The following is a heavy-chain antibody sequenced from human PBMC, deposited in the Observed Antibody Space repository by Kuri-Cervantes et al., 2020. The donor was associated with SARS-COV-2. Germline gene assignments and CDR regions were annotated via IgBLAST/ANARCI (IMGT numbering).Heavy chain of an antibody. D-gene: IGHD2/OR15-2a*01. CDR3: ARVYEYVRLAWGMDV. CDR2: ISYDGSSK. Sequence: GESLKIPCPVSGFTSSNYAMHWVRQAPGKGLEWVAVISYDGSSKYYADSVKGRFTISRDNPKNTLYLQMNRLTIEDTAVYYCARVYEYVRLAWGMDVWGQETTVTVSS. V-gene: IGHV3-30*04. CDR1: GFTSSNYA. J-gene: IGHJ6*02.